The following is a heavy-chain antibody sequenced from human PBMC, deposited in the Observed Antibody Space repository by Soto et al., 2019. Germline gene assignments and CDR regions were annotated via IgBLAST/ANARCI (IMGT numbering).Heavy chain of an antibody. D-gene: IGHD1-26*01. Sequence: QVQLVQSGAEVKKPGASVKVSCETSRYTFTSYPISWVRQAPGQGLEWLGWIGAYNGNSYYAQKVRGRVTMTTDTSTSTAYMELRSLRSDDTAVYFCARHSGSYYFFDYWGQGTLVTVSS. V-gene: IGHV1-18*01. CDR3: ARHSGSYYFFDY. CDR2: IGAYNGNS. CDR1: RYTFTSYP. J-gene: IGHJ4*02.